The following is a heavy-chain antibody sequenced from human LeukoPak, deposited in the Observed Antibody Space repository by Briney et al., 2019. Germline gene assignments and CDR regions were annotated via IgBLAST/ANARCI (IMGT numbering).Heavy chain of an antibody. D-gene: IGHD2-2*02. CDR1: GGSISSGDYY. Sequence: SQTLSLTCTVSGGSISSGDYYWSWIRQPPGTGLEWIGYIYYSGSTYYNPSLKSRVTISVDTSKNQFSLKLSSVTAADTAVYYCARGPNCSSTSCYSFNWFDPWGQGTLVTVSS. J-gene: IGHJ5*02. CDR3: ARGPNCSSTSCYSFNWFDP. CDR2: IYYSGST. V-gene: IGHV4-30-4*08.